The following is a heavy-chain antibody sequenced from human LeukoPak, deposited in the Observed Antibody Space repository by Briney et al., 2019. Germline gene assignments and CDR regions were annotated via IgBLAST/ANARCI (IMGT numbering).Heavy chain of an antibody. D-gene: IGHD2-15*01. CDR2: IIPIFGTA. J-gene: IGHJ3*02. CDR3: ARELAGSDAFDI. Sequence: VASVKVSCKASGGTFSSYAISWVRQAPGQGLEWMGGIIPIFGTANYAQKFQGRVTITADESTSTAYMELSSLRSEDTAVYYCARELAGSDAFDIWGQGTMVTVSS. V-gene: IGHV1-69*13. CDR1: GGTFSSYA.